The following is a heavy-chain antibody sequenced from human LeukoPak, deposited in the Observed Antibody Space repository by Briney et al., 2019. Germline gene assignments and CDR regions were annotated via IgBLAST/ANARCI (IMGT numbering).Heavy chain of an antibody. CDR2: IFYTGAT. CDR3: ARVTGTSGRYYFDF. D-gene: IGHD3-10*01. J-gene: IGHJ4*02. V-gene: IGHV4-31*03. Sequence: SQTLSLTCTVSGASINSGYYWGWIRQYPGKGLEWLGNIFYTGATSLNPSLESRPLLSVDMSKNQFSLRLTSVTAADTAVYYCARVTGTSGRYYFDFWGQGTLVTVSS. CDR1: GASINSGYY.